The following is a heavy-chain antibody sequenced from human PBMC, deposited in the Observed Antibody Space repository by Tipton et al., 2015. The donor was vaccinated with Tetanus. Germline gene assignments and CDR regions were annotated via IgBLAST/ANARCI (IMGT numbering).Heavy chain of an antibody. CDR2: IWYDGTYK. J-gene: IGHJ5*01. CDR3: AGDSSGSWSQVWFDS. CDR1: GFTFSNYG. V-gene: IGHV3-33*01. Sequence: SLRLSCAASGFTFSNYGMHWVRQAPGKGLEWVALIWYDGTYKFYTDSVKGRFTVSRDNSKNTMFLQMTRLEAEDTAVYFCAGDSSGSWSQVWFDSWGQGSLVAVSS. D-gene: IGHD6-19*01.